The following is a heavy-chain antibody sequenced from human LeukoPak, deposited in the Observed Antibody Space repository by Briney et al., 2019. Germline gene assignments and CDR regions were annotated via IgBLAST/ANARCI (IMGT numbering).Heavy chain of an antibody. Sequence: ASVKVSCKASGYTFTGYYLHWVRQAPGQGLEWMGWINPNSGGTSYAQQFQDRVTMTRDTSISTAYMELSSLRSDDTAVYYCARASEKYSSSLYYYYMDVWVKGTTVTVSS. D-gene: IGHD6-13*01. CDR3: ARASEKYSSSLYYYYMDV. V-gene: IGHV1-2*02. CDR2: INPNSGGT. J-gene: IGHJ6*03. CDR1: GYTFTGYY.